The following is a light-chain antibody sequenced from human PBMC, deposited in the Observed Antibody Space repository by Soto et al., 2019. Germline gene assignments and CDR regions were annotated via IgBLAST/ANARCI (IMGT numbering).Light chain of an antibody. CDR2: EVS. CDR3: SSYTSSSTYV. V-gene: IGLV2-14*01. CDR1: SSDVGGYNY. J-gene: IGLJ1*01. Sequence: LTQPASVSGSPGQSITISCTGTSSDVGGYNYVSWYQQHPGKAPKLMIYEVSNRPSGVSNRFSGSKSGNMASLTISGLQAEDEADYYCSSYTSSSTYVFGTGTKVTVL.